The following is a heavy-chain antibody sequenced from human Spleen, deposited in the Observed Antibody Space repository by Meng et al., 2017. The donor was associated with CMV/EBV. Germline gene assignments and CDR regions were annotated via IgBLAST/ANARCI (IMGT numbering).Heavy chain of an antibody. V-gene: IGHV3-30*04. D-gene: IGHD3-9*01. CDR1: GFTFSTYP. Sequence: GGSLRLSCAASGFTFSTYPMHWVRQAPDKGLEWVAVISYDGNNKYYADSVKGRFTISRDNSKNTLFLEMKSLRAEDTAVYSCARGNSDILTGKEYYGMDVWGQGTTVTVSS. J-gene: IGHJ6*02. CDR3: ARGNSDILTGKEYYGMDV. CDR2: ISYDGNNK.